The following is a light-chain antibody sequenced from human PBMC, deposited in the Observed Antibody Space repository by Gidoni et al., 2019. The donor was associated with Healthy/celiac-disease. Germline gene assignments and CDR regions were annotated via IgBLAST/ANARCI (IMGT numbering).Light chain of an antibody. CDR3: AAWDDSLNGNV. Sequence: QSVLPQPPSVSEAPRQRVTISCSGSSSNIGNNAVNWYQQLPGKAPKLLIYYDDLLPSGVSDRFSGSKSGTSASLAISGLQSEDEADYYCAAWDDSLNGNVFGTGTKVTVL. V-gene: IGLV1-36*01. CDR2: YDD. J-gene: IGLJ1*01. CDR1: SSNIGNNA.